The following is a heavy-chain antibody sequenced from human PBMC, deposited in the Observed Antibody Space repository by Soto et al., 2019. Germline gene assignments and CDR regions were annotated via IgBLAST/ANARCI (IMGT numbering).Heavy chain of an antibody. CDR2: IIPILGIA. J-gene: IGHJ6*03. Sequence: SVKVSCKASGGTFSSYTISWVRQAPGQGLEWMGRIIPILGIANYAQKFQGRVTITADKSTSTAYMELSSLRSEDTAVYYCARDYCSSTSCYGGNYYYMDVWGKGTTVTVSS. V-gene: IGHV1-69*04. D-gene: IGHD2-2*01. CDR3: ARDYCSSTSCYGGNYYYMDV. CDR1: GGTFSSYT.